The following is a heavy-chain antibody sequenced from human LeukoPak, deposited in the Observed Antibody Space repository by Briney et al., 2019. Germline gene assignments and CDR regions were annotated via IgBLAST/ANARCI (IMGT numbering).Heavy chain of an antibody. J-gene: IGHJ4*02. CDR3: VKDLLQVTMKKLDH. CDR2: IRSDGVDA. CDR1: GFTFSSYA. Sequence: PGGSLRLSCSVSGFTFSSYAMHWVRQAPGKGLEYVSVIRSDGVDAYYTDSVKGRFTISRDNSKNTLYLQMSSLRPEDTAVYYCVKDLLQVTMKKLDHWGQGTLVTVSS. D-gene: IGHD4-11*01. V-gene: IGHV3-64D*06.